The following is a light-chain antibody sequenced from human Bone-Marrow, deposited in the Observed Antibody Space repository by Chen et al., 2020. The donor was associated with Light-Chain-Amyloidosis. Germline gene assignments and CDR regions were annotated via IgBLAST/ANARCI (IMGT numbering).Light chain of an antibody. V-gene: IGLV3-21*02. Sequence: SYVLTQPSSVSVAPGQAATIACGGNNIGSTSVHWYQQTPGKAPLLVVYDDSDRPSGIPERLSGSSAGNTAALAISRVEAGDEADYYSQVWDRGGERPVFGGGTKLTVL. J-gene: IGLJ3*02. CDR2: DDS. CDR3: QVWDRGGERPV. CDR1: NIGSTS.